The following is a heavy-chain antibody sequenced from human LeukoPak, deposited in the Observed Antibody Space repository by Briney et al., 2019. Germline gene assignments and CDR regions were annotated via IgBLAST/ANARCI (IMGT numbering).Heavy chain of an antibody. V-gene: IGHV4-31*03. CDR2: IYYSGST. Sequence: SETLSLTCTVSGGSISSGGYYWSWIRQHPGKGLEWIGYIYYSGSTYYNPSLKSRVTISVDTSKNQFSLKLSSVTAADTAVYYCARDVDYGDPHCGMDVWGKGTTVTVSS. CDR3: ARDVDYGDPHCGMDV. J-gene: IGHJ6*04. CDR1: GGSISSGGYY. D-gene: IGHD4-17*01.